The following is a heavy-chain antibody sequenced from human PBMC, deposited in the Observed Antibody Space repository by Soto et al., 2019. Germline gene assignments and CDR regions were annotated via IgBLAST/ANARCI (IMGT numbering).Heavy chain of an antibody. CDR3: ARRTTFLANWFDP. Sequence: SEPLSLTCSVSGGSIISLYCSWIQQPPGKGLEWIGYIYYSGSTNYNPSLKSRVTISVDTSKNQFSLKLSSVTAADTAVYYCARRTTFLANWFDPWGQGTLVTVSS. CDR1: GGSIISLY. J-gene: IGHJ5*02. D-gene: IGHD3-3*01. V-gene: IGHV4-59*08. CDR2: IYYSGST.